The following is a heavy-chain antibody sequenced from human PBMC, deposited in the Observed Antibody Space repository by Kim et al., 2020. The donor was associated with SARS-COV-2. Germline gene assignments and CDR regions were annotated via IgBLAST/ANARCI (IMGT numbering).Heavy chain of an antibody. CDR2: IYYSGST. D-gene: IGHD3-3*01. Sequence: SETLSLTCTVSGGSISSYYWSWIRQPPGKGLEWIGYIYYSGSTNYNPSLKSRVTISVDTSKNQFSLKLSSVTAADTAVYYCARGDDFWSGSNWYFDLWGRGTLVTVSS. J-gene: IGHJ2*01. CDR1: GGSISSYY. CDR3: ARGDDFWSGSNWYFDL. V-gene: IGHV4-59*01.